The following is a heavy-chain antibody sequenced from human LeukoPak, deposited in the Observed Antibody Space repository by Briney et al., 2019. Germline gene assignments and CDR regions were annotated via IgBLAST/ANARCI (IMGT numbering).Heavy chain of an antibody. CDR2: IRYTGST. V-gene: IGHV4-59*01. CDR1: GGSITSSY. Sequence: PSETLALTCSVSGGSITSSYWSWIRQSPGKGLEWIGYIRYTGSTNYNPSLKSRVTMLIDTSKNQFSLKLSSVTAADTAVYYCARGRYSAGDNWFDPWGQGTLVTVSS. J-gene: IGHJ5*02. CDR3: ARGRYSAGDNWFDP. D-gene: IGHD3-9*01.